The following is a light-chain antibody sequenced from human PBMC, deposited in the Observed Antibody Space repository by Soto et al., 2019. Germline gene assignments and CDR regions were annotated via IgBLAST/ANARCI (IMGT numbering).Light chain of an antibody. CDR1: QSVSSD. CDR3: QQYNNWPPVT. V-gene: IGKV3-15*01. Sequence: EIVMTQSPVTLSVSPGERATLSCRASQSVSSDLAWYHQKPGQAPRLLIYGASTRATGIPARFSGSGSGTEFTLTISSLQSEDFAVYYCQQYNNWPPVTFGQGTKVDI. J-gene: IGKJ1*01. CDR2: GAS.